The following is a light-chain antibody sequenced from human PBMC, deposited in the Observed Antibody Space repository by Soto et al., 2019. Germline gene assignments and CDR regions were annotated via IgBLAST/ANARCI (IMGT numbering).Light chain of an antibody. CDR2: KAS. CDR1: QSIDSW. V-gene: IGKV1-5*03. Sequence: DIQMTQSPSTLSASVGDRVTITCRASQSIDSWLAWYQQKPGKAPKLLIYKASSLESGVPSRFSGSGSVTEFTLTISRLQPDDFATYYCQQYRSYWTFGQGTKVEIK. J-gene: IGKJ1*01. CDR3: QQYRSYWT.